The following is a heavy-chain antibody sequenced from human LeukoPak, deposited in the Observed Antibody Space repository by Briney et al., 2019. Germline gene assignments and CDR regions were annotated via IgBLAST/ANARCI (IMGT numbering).Heavy chain of an antibody. D-gene: IGHD3-22*01. V-gene: IGHV1-24*01. CDR2: FDPEDGEK. J-gene: IGHJ6*02. CDR1: GYTLTELS. CDR3: ATGKSIVADYYYYGMDV. Sequence: ASVKVSCKFSGYTLTELSIHWVRQAPAKGLEWMVGFDPEDGEKIYAQKFQGRVTMTEDTSTDTAYMALSSLRSEDTAVYYCATGKSIVADYYYYGMDVWGQGTTVTVSS.